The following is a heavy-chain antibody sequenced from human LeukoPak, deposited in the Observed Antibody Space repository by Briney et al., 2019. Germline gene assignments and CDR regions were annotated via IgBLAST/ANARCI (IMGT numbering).Heavy chain of an antibody. J-gene: IGHJ6*03. CDR3: ARMTLDYYYMDV. Sequence: GGSLRLSCAASGFTVSTNYMSWVRQAPGKGLEWVSVIYSGGSTYYADSVKGRFTISRDNSKNTLYLQMNSLRAEDTAVYYCARMTLDYYYMDVWGKGTTVTVSS. CDR2: IYSGGST. CDR1: GFTVSTNY. V-gene: IGHV3-53*01. D-gene: IGHD4/OR15-4a*01.